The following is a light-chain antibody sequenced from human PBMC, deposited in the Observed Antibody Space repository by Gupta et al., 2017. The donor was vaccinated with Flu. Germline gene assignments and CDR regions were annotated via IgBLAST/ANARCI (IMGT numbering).Light chain of an antibody. Sequence: EMVLTQSPDTLSVSPGERATLSCRASQSVSSYLAWYQQKPGQAPRLLIYDASNRATGIPARFSGSGSGTDFTLTISSLEPEDFAVYYCQQRSNWPGTFGQGTKVEIK. CDR1: QSVSSY. CDR2: DAS. J-gene: IGKJ1*01. CDR3: QQRSNWPGT. V-gene: IGKV3-11*01.